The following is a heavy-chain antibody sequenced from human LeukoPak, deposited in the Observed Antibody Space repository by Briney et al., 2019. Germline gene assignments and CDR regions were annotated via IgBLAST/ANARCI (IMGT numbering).Heavy chain of an antibody. D-gene: IGHD6-19*01. Sequence: GASVKVACKASGYTFTSYGISWVRQAPGQGLEWMGWISTYNGYANYAQKLQGRVTMTTETSTSAAYMELRSLRSDDTAVYYCARNSSDWYGYMDVGGQGTTVTVSS. J-gene: IGHJ6*02. CDR3: ARNSSDWYGYMDV. V-gene: IGHV1-18*01. CDR1: GYTFTSYG. CDR2: ISTYNGYA.